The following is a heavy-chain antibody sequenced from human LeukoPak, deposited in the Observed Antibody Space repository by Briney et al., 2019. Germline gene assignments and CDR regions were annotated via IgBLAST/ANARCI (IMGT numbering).Heavy chain of an antibody. Sequence: SETLSLTCTVSGGSISIGGYYWSWIRQHPGKGLEWIGYIYYSGSTYYNPSLKSRVTISVDTSKNQFSLKLSSVTAADTAVYYCAKYQLLSNWFDPWGQGTLVTVSS. CDR3: AKYQLLSNWFDP. CDR2: IYYSGST. V-gene: IGHV4-31*03. CDR1: GGSISIGGYY. D-gene: IGHD2-2*01. J-gene: IGHJ5*02.